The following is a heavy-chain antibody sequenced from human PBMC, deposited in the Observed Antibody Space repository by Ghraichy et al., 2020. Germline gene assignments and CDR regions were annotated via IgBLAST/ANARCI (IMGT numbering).Heavy chain of an antibody. J-gene: IGHJ3*02. Sequence: SLRLSCAASGFTFDDYAMHWVRQAPGKGLEWVSGISWNSGSIGYADSVKGRFTISRDNAKNSLYLQMNSLRAEDTALYYCATSYITGAFDIWGQGTMVTVSS. CDR1: GFTFDDYA. V-gene: IGHV3-9*01. CDR3: ATSYITGAFDI. CDR2: ISWNSGSI. D-gene: IGHD3-16*01.